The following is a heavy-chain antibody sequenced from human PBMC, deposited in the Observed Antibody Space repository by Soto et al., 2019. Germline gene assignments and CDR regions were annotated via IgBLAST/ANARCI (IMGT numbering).Heavy chain of an antibody. CDR2: ISYDGSNE. V-gene: IGHV3-30-3*01. CDR3: ARDAAYGGTYYCFDY. D-gene: IGHD1-26*01. Sequence: QVQLVESGGGVVQPGTSLRLSCAASGFTFSGYTIHWLRQTPGKGLEWVAVISYDGSNEYYADSVKGRFTISRDNSKNTVYLQMNTLRPEDTALYHCARDAAYGGTYYCFDYWGQGTLVTVSS. J-gene: IGHJ4*02. CDR1: GFTFSGYT.